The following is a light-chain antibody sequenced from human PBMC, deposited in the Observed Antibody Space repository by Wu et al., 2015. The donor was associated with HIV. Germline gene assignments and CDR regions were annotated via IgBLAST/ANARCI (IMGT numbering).Light chain of an antibody. CDR1: QSIRSSY. CDR3: QQYGASSEST. J-gene: IGKJ3*01. V-gene: IGKV3-20*01. Sequence: EIVLTQSPGTLSLSPGERATLSCRASQSIRSSYLAWYQQKPGQAPRLLIYGASSRATGIPDRFSGSGSGTDFTLTISRLEPEDFAVYYCQQYGASSESTFGLGPKWISN. CDR2: GAS.